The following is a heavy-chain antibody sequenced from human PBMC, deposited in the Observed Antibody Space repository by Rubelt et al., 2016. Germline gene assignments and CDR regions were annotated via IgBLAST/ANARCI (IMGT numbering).Heavy chain of an antibody. CDR1: GGSISSSSYY. V-gene: IGHV4-39*07. CDR3: ARSHSSSWSVLDY. D-gene: IGHD6-13*01. J-gene: IGHJ4*02. Sequence: QLQLQESGPGLVKPSETLSLTCTVSGGSISSSSYYWGWIRQPPGKGLEGIGSIYYSGSTYYNPPLKSRVTISVEPSKNQFSLKLSSVTAADTAVYYCARSHSSSWSVLDYWGQGTLVTVSS. CDR2: IYYSGST.